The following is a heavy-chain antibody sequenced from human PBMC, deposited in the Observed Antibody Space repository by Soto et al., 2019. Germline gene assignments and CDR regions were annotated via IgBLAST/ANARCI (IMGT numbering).Heavy chain of an antibody. D-gene: IGHD3-10*01. Sequence: GGSLRLSCAGSGFTFRWFGMSWVRQAPGKGLEWVARISNDGSNEYYVDSVKGRFTISRDNSKNTLYLQMDSLRAEDTAVYYCAKGEVRGIIPSYFDYWGLGTLVTVSS. CDR2: ISNDGSNE. CDR3: AKGEVRGIIPSYFDY. V-gene: IGHV3-30*18. J-gene: IGHJ4*02. CDR1: GFTFRWFG.